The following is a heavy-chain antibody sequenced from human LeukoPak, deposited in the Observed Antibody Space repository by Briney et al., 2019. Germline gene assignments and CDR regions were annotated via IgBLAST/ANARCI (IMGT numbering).Heavy chain of an antibody. CDR1: GGSISNYY. CDR2: IYYSGST. CDR3: AREPLYYFDY. J-gene: IGHJ4*02. Sequence: SETLSLTCTVSGGSISNYYWSWIRQPPGKGLEWIGYIYYSGSTNYNPSLKSRVTISVDTSKNQFSLKLSSVTAADTAVYYCAREPLYYFDYWGQGTLVTVSS. V-gene: IGHV4-59*01.